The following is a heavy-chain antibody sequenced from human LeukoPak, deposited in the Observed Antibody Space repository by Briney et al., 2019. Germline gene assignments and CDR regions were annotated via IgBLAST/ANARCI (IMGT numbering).Heavy chain of an antibody. CDR2: MYYSGST. V-gene: IGHV4-61*01. CDR1: GGSVSSGSYY. J-gene: IGHJ3*02. CDR3: ARVLRYFDWLQGAFDI. Sequence: SETLSLTCTVSGGSVSSGSYYWSWIRQPPGKGLEWIGYMYYSGSTNYNPSLKSRVTISVDTSKNQFSLKLSSVTAADTAVYYCARVLRYFDWLQGAFDIWGQGTMVTVSS. D-gene: IGHD3-9*01.